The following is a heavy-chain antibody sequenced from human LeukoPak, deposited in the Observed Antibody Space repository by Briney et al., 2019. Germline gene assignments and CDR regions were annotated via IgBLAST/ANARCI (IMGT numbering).Heavy chain of an antibody. Sequence: PGGSLRLSCAESGFTFSSYGMHWVRQAPGKGLEWVAFIRYDGSNKYYADSVKGRFTISRDNSKNTLYLQMNSLRAEDTAVYYCASALRGVVVPAANYYYYMDVWGKGTTVTVSS. CDR1: GFTFSSYG. D-gene: IGHD2-2*01. CDR3: ASALRGVVVPAANYYYYMDV. J-gene: IGHJ6*03. CDR2: IRYDGSNK. V-gene: IGHV3-30*02.